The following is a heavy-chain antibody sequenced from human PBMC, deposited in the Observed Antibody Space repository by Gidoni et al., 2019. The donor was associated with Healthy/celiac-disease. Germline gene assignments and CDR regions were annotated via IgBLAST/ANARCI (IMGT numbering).Heavy chain of an antibody. D-gene: IGHD5-18*01. Sequence: QVQLQESGPGLVKPSETLSLTCTVSGGSVSSGSYYWSWIRQPPGKGLEWIGYIYYSGSTNYNPSLKSRVTISVDTSKNQFSLKLSSVTAADTAVYYCARDRVDSYGYLRYGMDVWGQGTTVTVSS. CDR1: GGSVSSGSYY. V-gene: IGHV4-61*01. CDR3: ARDRVDSYGYLRYGMDV. CDR2: IYYSGST. J-gene: IGHJ6*02.